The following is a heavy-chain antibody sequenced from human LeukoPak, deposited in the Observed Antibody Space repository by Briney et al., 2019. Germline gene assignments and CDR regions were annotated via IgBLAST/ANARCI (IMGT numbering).Heavy chain of an antibody. J-gene: IGHJ4*02. D-gene: IGHD2-15*01. Sequence: GGSLRLSCAASGCTFNNYGMHWVRQAPGKGLEWLAFIRYDGSNTYYADSVKGRFTVSRDDSKNTLYLQMNSLRGDDTAVYYCASRGCSGGSCFPPEPYFDYWGQGTLVTVSS. CDR3: ASRGCSGGSCFPPEPYFDY. V-gene: IGHV3-30*02. CDR1: GCTFNNYG. CDR2: IRYDGSNT.